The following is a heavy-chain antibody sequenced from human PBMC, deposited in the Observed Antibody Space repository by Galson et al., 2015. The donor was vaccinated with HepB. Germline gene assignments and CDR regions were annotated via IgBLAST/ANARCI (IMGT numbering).Heavy chain of an antibody. CDR1: GGTFSSYA. CDR3: ARRSQAGQQLGGGYYCYYYMDV. CDR2: IIPIFGTA. V-gene: IGHV1-69*13. Sequence: SVKVSCKASGGTFSSYAISWVRQAPGQGLEWMGGIIPIFGTANYAQKFQGRVTITADESTSTAYMELSSLRSEDTAVYYCARRSQAGQQLGGGYYCYYYMDVWGKGTPVTVSS. D-gene: IGHD6-13*01. J-gene: IGHJ6*03.